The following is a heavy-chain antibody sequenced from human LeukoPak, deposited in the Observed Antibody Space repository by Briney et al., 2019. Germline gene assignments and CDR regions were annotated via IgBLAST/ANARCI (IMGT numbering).Heavy chain of an antibody. CDR3: AKFRQAQLWAFDY. CDR1: GFTFSSYS. Sequence: PGGSLRLSCAASGFTFSSYSFNWVRQAPGKGLEWVSYISRTTSYADSVKGRFTISRDNAKSSLYLQMNSLRAEDTAVYYCAKFRQAQLWAFDYWGQGTLVTVSS. D-gene: IGHD5-18*01. J-gene: IGHJ4*02. V-gene: IGHV3-48*01. CDR2: ISRTT.